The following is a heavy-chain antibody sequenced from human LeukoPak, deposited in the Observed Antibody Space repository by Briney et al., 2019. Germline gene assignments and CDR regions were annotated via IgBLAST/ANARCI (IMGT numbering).Heavy chain of an antibody. D-gene: IGHD4-17*01. V-gene: IGHV3-23*01. CDR2: ISGSGGTT. CDR1: GFTFGSYA. Sequence: PGGSLRLSCSASGFTFGSYAMTWVRQAPGKGLEWVSTISGSGGTTYDAASVRGRFTISRDNSKNNLYLQMNSLRAEDTAVYYCAKSLDGDTKGYWGQGIQVTVSS. CDR3: AKSLDGDTKGY. J-gene: IGHJ4*02.